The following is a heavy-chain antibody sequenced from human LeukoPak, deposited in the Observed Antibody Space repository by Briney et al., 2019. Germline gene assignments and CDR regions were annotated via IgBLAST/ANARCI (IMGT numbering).Heavy chain of an antibody. CDR3: ARGRYSYGYGFDY. CDR1: GGSISSYY. D-gene: IGHD5-18*01. V-gene: IGHV4-59*01. Sequence: PSETLSLTFTVSGGSISSYYWSWIRQPPGKGLEWIGYIYYSGSTNYNPSLKSRVTISVDTSKNQFSLKLSSVTAADTAVYYCARGRYSYGYGFDYWGQGTLVTVSS. CDR2: IYYSGST. J-gene: IGHJ4*02.